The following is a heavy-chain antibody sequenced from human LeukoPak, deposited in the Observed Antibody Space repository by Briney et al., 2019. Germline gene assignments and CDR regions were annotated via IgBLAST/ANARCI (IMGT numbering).Heavy chain of an antibody. CDR3: ARDFRGGNSLDY. J-gene: IGHJ4*02. CDR1: GFTVSSNY. CDR2: IYSGGST. Sequence: GGSLRLSCAASGFTVSSNYMSWVRPAPGKGLEWVSVIYSGGSTYYADSVKGRFTNSRDNSKNTLYRQMNSLRAEDTAVYYCARDFRGGNSLDYWGQGTLVTVSS. D-gene: IGHD4-23*01. V-gene: IGHV3-66*01.